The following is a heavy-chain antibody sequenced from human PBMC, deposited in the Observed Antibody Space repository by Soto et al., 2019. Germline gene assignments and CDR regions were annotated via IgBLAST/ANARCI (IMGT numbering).Heavy chain of an antibody. D-gene: IGHD2-2*01. V-gene: IGHV1-69*04. CDR1: GGTFSSYT. CDR3: AREGLVLVPTTVNSDYYYYALDV. CDR2: IIPILGIA. J-gene: IGHJ6*02. Sequence: SVKVSCKASGGTFSSYTISWVRQAPGQGLEWMGRIIPILGIANYAQKFEGRVTITADESTSTAYMELSSLRSEDTAVYYCAREGLVLVPTTVNSDYYYYALDVWGQGTTVTVSS.